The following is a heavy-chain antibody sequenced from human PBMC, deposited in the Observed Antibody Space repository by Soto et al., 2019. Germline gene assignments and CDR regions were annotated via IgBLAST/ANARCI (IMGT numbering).Heavy chain of an antibody. V-gene: IGHV3-48*01. CDR3: ARDVPGITYGDYGILHY. D-gene: IGHD4-17*01. J-gene: IGHJ4*02. CDR2: ISSSSSTI. CDR1: GFTFSSYS. Sequence: GGSLRLSCAASGFTFSSYSMNWVRQAPGKGLEWVSYISSSSSTIYYADSVKGRFTISRDNAKNSLYLQMNSLRAEDTAVYYCARDVPGITYGDYGILHYWGQGTLVTVSS.